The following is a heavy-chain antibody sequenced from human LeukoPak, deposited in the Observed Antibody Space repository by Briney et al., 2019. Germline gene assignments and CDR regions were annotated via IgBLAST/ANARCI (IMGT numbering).Heavy chain of an antibody. J-gene: IGHJ6*03. V-gene: IGHV1-2*02. CDR2: INPNSGGT. Sequence: GASVKVSCKASGYTFTGYYMHWVRQAPGQGLEWMGWINPNSGGTNYAQKFQGRVTMTRDTSISTAYMELSRLRSDDTAVYYCARGLSGSPFYYYYYMDVWGKGTTVTISS. D-gene: IGHD1-26*01. CDR1: GYTFTGYY. CDR3: ARGLSGSPFYYYYYMDV.